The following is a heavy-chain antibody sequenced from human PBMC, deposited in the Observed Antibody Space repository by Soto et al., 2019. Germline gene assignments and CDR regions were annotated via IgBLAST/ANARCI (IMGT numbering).Heavy chain of an antibody. Sequence: GGSLRLSCAASGFTFSSYGMHWVRQAPGKGLEWVAVIWYYGSSKYYADSVKGRFTISRDNSKNTLYLQMNTLRAEDTAVYYCARHKGGDPYYFDYWGQGTRVTVSS. CDR1: GFTFSSYG. D-gene: IGHD4-17*01. J-gene: IGHJ4*02. CDR3: ARHKGGDPYYFDY. CDR2: IWYYGSSK. V-gene: IGHV3-33*08.